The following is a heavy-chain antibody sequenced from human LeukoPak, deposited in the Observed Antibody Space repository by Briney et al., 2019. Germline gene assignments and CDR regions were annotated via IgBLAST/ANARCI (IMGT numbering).Heavy chain of an antibody. J-gene: IGHJ3*02. CDR2: ISGSGGST. Sequence: TGGSLRLSCAASGFTFSSYAMSWVRQAPGKGLEWVSAISGSGGSTYYADSVKGRFTVSRDNSKDTLYLQMDSLRAEDTAVYYCARDKRSTVTKYPRDAFDIWGQGTMVTVSS. CDR3: ARDKRSTVTKYPRDAFDI. V-gene: IGHV3-23*01. D-gene: IGHD4-17*01. CDR1: GFTFSSYA.